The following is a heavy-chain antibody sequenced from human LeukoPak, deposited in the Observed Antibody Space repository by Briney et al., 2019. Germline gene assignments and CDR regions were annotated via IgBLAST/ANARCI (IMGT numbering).Heavy chain of an antibody. CDR3: ARRMYPVWELLNHYFDY. J-gene: IGHJ4*02. D-gene: IGHD1-26*01. V-gene: IGHV4-61*02. Sequence: PSETLSLTCTVSGGSISSGSYYWSWIRQPAGTGLEWIGRFYTSGSTNYNPSLKSRVTISVDTSKNQFSLKLSSVTAADTAVYYCARRMYPVWELLNHYFDYWGQGTLVTVSS. CDR1: GGSISSGSYY. CDR2: FYTSGST.